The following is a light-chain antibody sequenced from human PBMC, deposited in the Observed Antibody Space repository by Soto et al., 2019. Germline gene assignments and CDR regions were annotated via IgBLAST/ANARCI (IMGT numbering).Light chain of an antibody. CDR3: QQYGVSPWT. CDR1: QGVSRDF. Sequence: EIVLTQSPGTLSLSPGERATLSCRASQGVSRDFLAWYQRKPGQAPRLLIYGASSRATDIPDRFSGSGSGTDFTLTISRLEPEDFAVYYCQQYGVSPWTFGQGTKVDIK. J-gene: IGKJ1*01. V-gene: IGKV3-20*01. CDR2: GAS.